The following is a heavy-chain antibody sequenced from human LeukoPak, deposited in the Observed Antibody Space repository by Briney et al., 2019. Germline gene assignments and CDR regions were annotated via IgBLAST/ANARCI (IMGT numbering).Heavy chain of an antibody. CDR1: GYSFTSYW. CDR2: IYPGDSDT. V-gene: IGHV5-51*01. Sequence: GESLKISCKGSGYSFTSYWIGWVRQMPGKGLEWMGIIYPGDSDTRYSPSFQGQVTISADKSISTAYLQWSSLKASDTAMYYCASQTDILTGTGFDAFDIWGQGTMVTVSS. CDR3: ASQTDILTGTGFDAFDI. D-gene: IGHD3-9*01. J-gene: IGHJ3*02.